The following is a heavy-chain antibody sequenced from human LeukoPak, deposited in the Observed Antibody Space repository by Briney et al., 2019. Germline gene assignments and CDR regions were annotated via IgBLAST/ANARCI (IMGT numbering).Heavy chain of an antibody. V-gene: IGHV3-15*01. D-gene: IGHD5-12*01. CDR1: GFTFSNAW. CDR2: IKSKTDGGKT. Sequence: KPGGSLRLCCAASGFTFSNAWMSWVRQAPGKGLEWVGRIKSKTDGGKTDYAAPVKGRFTISRDDSKNTLYLQMNSLKTEDTAVYYCTIYSGYAFLWGQGTLVTVSS. J-gene: IGHJ4*02. CDR3: TIYSGYAFL.